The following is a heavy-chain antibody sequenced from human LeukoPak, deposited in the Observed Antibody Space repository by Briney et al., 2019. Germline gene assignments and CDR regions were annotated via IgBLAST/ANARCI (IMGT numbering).Heavy chain of an antibody. CDR3: AKVSPPLVMVRGAPYYFDY. Sequence: PGGSLRLSCAASGFTFSNYAMSWVRQAPGKGLEWVSAISGSGGSTYYADSVKGRFTISRDNSKNTLYLQMNSLRAEDTAVYYCAKVSPPLVMVRGAPYYFDYWGQGTLVTASS. J-gene: IGHJ4*02. D-gene: IGHD3-10*01. CDR2: ISGSGGST. V-gene: IGHV3-23*01. CDR1: GFTFSNYA.